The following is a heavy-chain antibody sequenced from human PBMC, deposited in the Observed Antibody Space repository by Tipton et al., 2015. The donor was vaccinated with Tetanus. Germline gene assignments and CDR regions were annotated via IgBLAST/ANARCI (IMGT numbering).Heavy chain of an antibody. CDR2: IYYNGNT. CDR3: ARQADNWFDP. D-gene: IGHD6-25*01. CDR1: GVSISSSTYF. V-gene: IGHV4-39*01. Sequence: TLSLTCAVSGVSISSSTYFWAWLRQPPGKGLEGIGQIYYNGNTYYLSSLKSRVTISAATSNNRFSLSLRSVTAADTAVYYCARQADNWFDPWGQGTLVTVS. J-gene: IGHJ5*02.